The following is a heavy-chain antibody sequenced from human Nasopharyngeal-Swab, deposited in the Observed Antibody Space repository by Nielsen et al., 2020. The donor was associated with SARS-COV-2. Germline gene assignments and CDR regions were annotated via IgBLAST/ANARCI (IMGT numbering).Heavy chain of an antibody. Sequence: SETLSLTCAVHVGSFSAYYWSWVRQPPGKGLEWIGEVDHTGRTNNNPSIQSRVTMSVNTSKNQFSLTLSSVTAADTAVYYCARGGYQLLLRSYYYGMDVWSQGTTVTVSS. CDR2: VDHTGRT. J-gene: IGHJ6*01. V-gene: IGHV4-34*01. CDR1: VGSFSAYY. D-gene: IGHD2-2*01. CDR3: ARGGYQLLLRSYYYGMDV.